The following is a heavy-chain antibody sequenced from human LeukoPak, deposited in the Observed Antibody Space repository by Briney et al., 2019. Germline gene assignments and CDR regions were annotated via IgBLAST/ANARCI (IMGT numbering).Heavy chain of an antibody. J-gene: IGHJ4*02. CDR1: GGSISSYY. CDR2: IYYSGST. V-gene: IGHV4-39*01. CDR3: ARYGTGYSYDDFDY. D-gene: IGHD5-18*01. Sequence: SETLSLTCTVSGGSISSYYWSWIRQPPGKGLEWIGSIYYSGSTYYNPSLKSRVTISVDTSKNQFSLKLSSVTAADTTVYYCARYGTGYSYDDFDYWGQGTLVTVSS.